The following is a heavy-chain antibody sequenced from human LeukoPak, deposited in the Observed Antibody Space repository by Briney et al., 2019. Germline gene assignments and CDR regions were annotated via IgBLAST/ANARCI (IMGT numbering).Heavy chain of an antibody. V-gene: IGHV4-4*07. CDR2: IYTSGST. D-gene: IGHD2-2*01. CDR3: ARDGVSSLVVVPAAMEDYYYYMDV. J-gene: IGHJ6*03. Sequence: PSETLSLTCTVSGGSISSYYWSWIRQPAGKGLEWIGRIYTSGSTNYNPSLKSRVTMSVDTSKNQFSLKLSSVTAADTAVYYCARDGVSSLVVVPAAMEDYYYYMDVWGKGTTVTVSS. CDR1: GGSISSYY.